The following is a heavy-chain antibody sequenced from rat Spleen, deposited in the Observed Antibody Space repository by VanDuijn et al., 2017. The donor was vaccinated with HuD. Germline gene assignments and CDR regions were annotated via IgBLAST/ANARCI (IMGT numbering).Heavy chain of an antibody. Sequence: EVQLVESGGGLVQTGRSLKLSCAASGFTFSNYFMAWVRQAPTKGLEWVAYSSSSGGSTYYRDSVKGRFTISRDNAKSTLYLQMDSLRSEDTATYYCVSHGARISRFAYWGQGTLVTVSS. J-gene: IGHJ3*01. CDR1: GFTFSNYF. CDR3: VSHGARISRFAY. D-gene: IGHD2-7*01. CDR2: SSSSGGST. V-gene: IGHV5-27*01.